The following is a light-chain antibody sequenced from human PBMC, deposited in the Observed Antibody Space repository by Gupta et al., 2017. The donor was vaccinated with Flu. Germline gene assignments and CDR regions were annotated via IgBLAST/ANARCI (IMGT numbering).Light chain of an antibody. CDR2: QHS. CDR3: QGWDRSNREV. Sequence: SFELTQPLSVAVSPGQTANITCSGRDLAKEFLSWYQQRQGTSPVLVSDQHSKRPSGIPEHCAGYCSGTTANMNISGDQPIDDAYYYCQGWDRSNREVFGTGTKVTVL. CDR1: DLAKEF. V-gene: IGLV3-1*01. J-gene: IGLJ1*01.